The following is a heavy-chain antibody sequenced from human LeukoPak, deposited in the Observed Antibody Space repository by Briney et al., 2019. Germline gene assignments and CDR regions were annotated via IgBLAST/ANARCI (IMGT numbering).Heavy chain of an antibody. V-gene: IGHV3-23*01. CDR1: GFTFSSYA. CDR2: ISGGGGST. CDR3: AKGPRITLVRGGQWYYYMDV. J-gene: IGHJ6*03. D-gene: IGHD3-10*01. Sequence: PGGSLRLSCAASGFTFSSYAMSWVRQAPGKGLEWVSTISGGGGSTFYADSVKGRFTVSRDNSKNTLYLQMNSLRAEDTAVYYCAKGPRITLVRGGQWYYYMDVWGKGTTVTISS.